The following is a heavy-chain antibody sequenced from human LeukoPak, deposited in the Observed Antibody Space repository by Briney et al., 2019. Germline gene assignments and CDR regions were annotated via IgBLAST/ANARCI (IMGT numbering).Heavy chain of an antibody. Sequence: GGSLRLSCAASGFTFSSYAMSWVRQAPGKGLEWVSAISGSGGSTYYADSVKGRFTISRDNAKNTLYLQMNSLRAEDTAVYYCARAPKLGYCSSTSCSNWFDPWGQGTLVTVSS. CDR2: ISGSGGST. J-gene: IGHJ5*02. V-gene: IGHV3-23*01. CDR1: GFTFSSYA. CDR3: ARAPKLGYCSSTSCSNWFDP. D-gene: IGHD2-2*01.